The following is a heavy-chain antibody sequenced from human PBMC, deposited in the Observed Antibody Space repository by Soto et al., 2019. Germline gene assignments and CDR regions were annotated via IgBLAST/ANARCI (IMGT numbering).Heavy chain of an antibody. D-gene: IGHD2-15*01. CDR1: GYTFTSYY. J-gene: IGHJ5*02. CDR3: ARASPSIVVVAAGGFDP. Sequence: ASVKVSCKASGYTFTSYYMHWVRQAPGQGLECMGIINPSGGSTSYAQKFQGRVTMTRDTSTSTVYMELSSLRSEDTAVYYCARASPSIVVVAAGGFDPWGQGTLVTV. V-gene: IGHV1-46*01. CDR2: INPSGGST.